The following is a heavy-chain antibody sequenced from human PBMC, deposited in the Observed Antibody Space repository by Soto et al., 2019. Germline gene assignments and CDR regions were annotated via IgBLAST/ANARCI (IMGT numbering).Heavy chain of an antibody. CDR1: GFTFGAYT. CDR3: TRIREWLIRIRFYYYGMDV. D-gene: IGHD6-19*01. Sequence: GGSLRLSCAGSGFTFGAYTVAWVRQAPGKGLEWVGSIRSSAYGAPTEYAASVKDRFIISRDDSTSVAYLQINSLRTEDTAVYYCTRIREWLIRIRFYYYGMDVWGQGT. V-gene: IGHV3-49*04. J-gene: IGHJ6*02. CDR2: IRSSAYGAPT.